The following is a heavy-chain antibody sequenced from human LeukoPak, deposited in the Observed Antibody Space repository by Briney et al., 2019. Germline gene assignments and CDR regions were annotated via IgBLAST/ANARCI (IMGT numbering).Heavy chain of an antibody. Sequence: GGSLRLSCAASGFTFSSYAMSWVRQAPGKGLEWVSVIYSGGSTYYADSVKGRFTISRHNSKNTLYLQMNSLRAEDTAVYYCARDTRLVGATPGYYYYGMDVWGQGTTVTVSS. CDR1: GFTFSSYA. J-gene: IGHJ6*02. D-gene: IGHD1-26*01. V-gene: IGHV3-53*04. CDR3: ARDTRLVGATPGYYYYGMDV. CDR2: IYSGGST.